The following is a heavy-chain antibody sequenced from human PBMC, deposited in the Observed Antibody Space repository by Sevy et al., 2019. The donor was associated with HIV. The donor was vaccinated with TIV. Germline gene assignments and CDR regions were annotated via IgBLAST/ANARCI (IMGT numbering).Heavy chain of an antibody. CDR1: GFTFSSYS. CDR3: ARDLEEGGSGSYLGAFDI. V-gene: IGHV3-21*01. J-gene: IGHJ3*02. CDR2: ISSSSSYI. Sequence: GGSLRLSCAASGFTFSSYSMNWVRQAPGKGLEWVSSISSSSSYIYYADSVKGRFTISRDNAKNSLYLQMNSLRAEDTAVYSGARDLEEGGSGSYLGAFDIWGQRTMVTVS. D-gene: IGHD3-10*01.